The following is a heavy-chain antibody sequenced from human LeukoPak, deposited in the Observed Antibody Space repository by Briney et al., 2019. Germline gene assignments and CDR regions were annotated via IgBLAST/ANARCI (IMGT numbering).Heavy chain of an antibody. V-gene: IGHV4-34*01. CDR3: ATLGKDIVVVPAALDY. CDR1: GGSFSGYY. D-gene: IGHD2-2*01. Sequence: SETLSLTCAVYGGSFSGYYWSWIRQPPGKGLEWIGEINHSGSTNYNPSLKSRVTISVDTSKNQFSLKLSSVTAADTAVYYCATLGKDIVVVPAALDYWGQGTLVTVSS. J-gene: IGHJ4*02. CDR2: INHSGST.